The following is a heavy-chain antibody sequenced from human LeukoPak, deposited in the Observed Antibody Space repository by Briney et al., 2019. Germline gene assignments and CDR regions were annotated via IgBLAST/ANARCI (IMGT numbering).Heavy chain of an antibody. CDR1: GGSISSYY. D-gene: IGHD1-7*01. V-gene: IGHV4-59*08. J-gene: IGHJ4*02. CDR3: ARLELLEY. Sequence: PSETLSLTCTVSGGSISSYYWSWIRQPPGKGLEWIGYIYYSGSTNYNPSLKSRVTISVDTSKNQFSLKLSSVTAADTAVYYCARLELLEYWGQGTLVTVSS. CDR2: IYYSGST.